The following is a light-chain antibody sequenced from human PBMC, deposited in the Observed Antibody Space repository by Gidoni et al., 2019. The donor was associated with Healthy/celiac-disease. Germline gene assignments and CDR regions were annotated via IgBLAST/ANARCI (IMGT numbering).Light chain of an antibody. CDR1: QDISNY. V-gene: IGKV1-33*01. CDR3: QQASGS. Sequence: DIQMTQSPSSLSASVGDRVTITCQASQDISNYLNWYQQKPGKAPKLLIYDASNLETGVPSRVSGSGSGTDFTFTISSLQPEDIATYYCQQASGSFGQGTKLEIK. CDR2: DAS. J-gene: IGKJ2*04.